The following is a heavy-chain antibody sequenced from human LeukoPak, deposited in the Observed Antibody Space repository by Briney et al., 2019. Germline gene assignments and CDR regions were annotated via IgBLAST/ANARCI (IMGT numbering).Heavy chain of an antibody. CDR3: AKVRPPPGSGWYGGDDY. CDR2: IRSSGDDT. CDR1: GFTFRNYV. V-gene: IGHV3-23*01. D-gene: IGHD6-19*01. Sequence: GGSLRLSCTASGFTFRNYVMSWVRQAPGKGLEWVSSIRSSGDDTSSADSVKGRFTIFRDNSKSTLYLQMNSLRAEDTAIYYCAKVRPPPGSGWYGGDDYWGQGTLVTVSS. J-gene: IGHJ4*02.